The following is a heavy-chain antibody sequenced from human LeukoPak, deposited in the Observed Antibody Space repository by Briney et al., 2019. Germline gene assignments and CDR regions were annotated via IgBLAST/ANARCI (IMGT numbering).Heavy chain of an antibody. Sequence: GGTLRLSCAASGFTFSSYGMSWVRQAPGKGLEWVSAISGSGGSTYYANSVKGRFTISRDNSKNTLYLQMNSLRAEDTAVYYCAKPPPGYCSSTSCYFYFQHWGQGTLVTVSS. CDR3: AKPPPGYCSSTSCYFYFQH. V-gene: IGHV3-23*01. D-gene: IGHD2-2*01. CDR2: ISGSGGST. CDR1: GFTFSSYG. J-gene: IGHJ1*01.